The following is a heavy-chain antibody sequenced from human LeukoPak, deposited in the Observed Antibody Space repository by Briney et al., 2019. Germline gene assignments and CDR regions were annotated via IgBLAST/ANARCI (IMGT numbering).Heavy chain of an antibody. V-gene: IGHV3-23*01. CDR1: GFDFDYHG. Sequence: GALRLSFPAAGFDFDYHGMTWVRPSPGKGLEWVSSIIYSGADTFYANSVKGRFAISRDNFKNMLYLQMNNLRAEDMAVYYCTKRGAYGSGRSYFFEFWGQGTLVTVSS. CDR3: TKRGAYGSGRSYFFEF. CDR2: IIYSGADT. D-gene: IGHD2-15*01. J-gene: IGHJ4*02.